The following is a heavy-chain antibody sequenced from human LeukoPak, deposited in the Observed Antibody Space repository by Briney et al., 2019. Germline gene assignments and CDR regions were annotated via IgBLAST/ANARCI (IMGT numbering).Heavy chain of an antibody. V-gene: IGHV3-21*01. CDR2: ISISSSYM. Sequence: GGSLRLSCVVSGFTVSSYNMNWVRQAPGKGLEWVSCISISSSYMHYADSVKGRFTISRDNAKNSLYLQMNSLRAEDTAVYYCARASFPDDSSGYLENDAFDIWGQGTMVTVSS. D-gene: IGHD3-22*01. J-gene: IGHJ3*02. CDR1: GFTVSSYN. CDR3: ARASFPDDSSGYLENDAFDI.